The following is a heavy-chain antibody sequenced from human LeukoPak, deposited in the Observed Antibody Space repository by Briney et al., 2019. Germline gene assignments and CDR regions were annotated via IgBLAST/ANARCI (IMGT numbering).Heavy chain of an antibody. V-gene: IGHV1-18*01. Sequence: ASVKVSCKASGYTFINYGITWVRQAPGQGLEWMGWISVYNGNTNYLQKLEGRVTTTTDRSTNTAHLEVRSLRSDDTAIYYCARVRYGDNYWYFDVWGRGTPVTVSS. CDR2: ISVYNGNT. CDR3: ARVRYGDNYWYFDV. CDR1: GYTFINYG. J-gene: IGHJ2*01. D-gene: IGHD4/OR15-4a*01.